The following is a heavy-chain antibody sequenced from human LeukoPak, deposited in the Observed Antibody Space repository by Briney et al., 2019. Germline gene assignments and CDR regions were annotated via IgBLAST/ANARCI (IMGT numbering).Heavy chain of an antibody. D-gene: IGHD3-10*01. V-gene: IGHV1-18*01. CDR2: ISTYNGNT. CDR1: GYSFVLYG. CDR3: ARGTNTMVRGD. Sequence: ASVKVSCKASGYSFVLYGISWVRQAPGQGPEWMGWISTYNGNTKYAEKFQGRVTMTTDTPTSTAYMGLRSLRSDDTAVYYCARGTNTMVRGDRGQGTLVTVSS. J-gene: IGHJ4*02.